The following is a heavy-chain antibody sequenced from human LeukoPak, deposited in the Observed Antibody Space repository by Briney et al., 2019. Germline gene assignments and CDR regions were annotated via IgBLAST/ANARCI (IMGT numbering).Heavy chain of an antibody. Sequence: GESLKISCKVSGYSFTSYWIAWVRQMPGKGLEWMGVIYPGDSDTRYNPSFQGQVTISADKSISTAYLQWSSLKASDTAMYYCAAVKGNTRYYIDVWGKGTTVTVSS. CDR3: AAVKGNTRYYIDV. J-gene: IGHJ6*03. CDR2: IYPGDSDT. CDR1: GYSFTSYW. V-gene: IGHV5-51*01. D-gene: IGHD2-2*02.